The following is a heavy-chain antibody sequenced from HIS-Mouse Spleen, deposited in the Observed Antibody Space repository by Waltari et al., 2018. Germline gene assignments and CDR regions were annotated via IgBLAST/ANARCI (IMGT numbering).Heavy chain of an antibody. CDR3: ARDSPSNWGFFDY. CDR2: IYYSGST. D-gene: IGHD7-27*01. Sequence: QVQLQESGPGLVKPSQTLSLTCTVSGCSISSGGYYWSWIRQHPGKGLEWIGYIYYSGSTYYNPSLKSRVTISVDTSKNQFSLKLSSVTAADTAVYYCARDSPSNWGFFDYWGQGTLVTVSS. J-gene: IGHJ4*02. CDR1: GCSISSGGYY. V-gene: IGHV4-31*03.